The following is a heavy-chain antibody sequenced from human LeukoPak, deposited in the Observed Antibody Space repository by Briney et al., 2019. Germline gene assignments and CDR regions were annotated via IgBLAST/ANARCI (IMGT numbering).Heavy chain of an antibody. CDR3: AREGARYYDFWSGYRGGPGAFDI. Sequence: ASVKVSCKASGYTFTGYYMHWVRQAPGQGLEWMGWINPNSGGTNFAQKFQGRVTMTRDTSISTAYMELSRLRSDDTAVYYCAREGARYYDFWSGYRGGPGAFDIWGQGTMVTASS. CDR1: GYTFTGYY. V-gene: IGHV1-2*02. CDR2: INPNSGGT. J-gene: IGHJ3*02. D-gene: IGHD3-3*01.